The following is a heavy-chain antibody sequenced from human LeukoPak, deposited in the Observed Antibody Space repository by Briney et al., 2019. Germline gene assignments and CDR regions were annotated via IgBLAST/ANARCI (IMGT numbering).Heavy chain of an antibody. CDR3: AKDGLLWFGESPFDY. Sequence: GGSLRLSCAASGFTFSSYAMHWVRQAPGKGLEWVAVISYDGSNKYYADSVKGRFTISRDNSKNTLYLQMNSLRAEDTAVYYCAKDGLLWFGESPFDYWGQGTLVTVSS. J-gene: IGHJ4*02. CDR1: GFTFSSYA. CDR2: ISYDGSNK. V-gene: IGHV3-30-3*01. D-gene: IGHD3-10*01.